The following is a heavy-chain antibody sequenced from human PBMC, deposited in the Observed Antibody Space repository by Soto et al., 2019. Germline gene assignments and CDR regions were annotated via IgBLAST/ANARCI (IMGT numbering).Heavy chain of an antibody. J-gene: IGHJ4*02. CDR2: ISGSDGKT. D-gene: IGHD3-3*01. V-gene: IGHV3-23*01. CDR3: ARWSYLDY. Sequence: PGGSLRLSCSASGFSFGGYALSWVRQAPGKGLEWVSTISGSDGKTFYADSVKGRFSISRDTSQSTLYLQMNILRADDTAMYYCARWSYLDYWGQGTRVTVSS. CDR1: GFSFGGYA.